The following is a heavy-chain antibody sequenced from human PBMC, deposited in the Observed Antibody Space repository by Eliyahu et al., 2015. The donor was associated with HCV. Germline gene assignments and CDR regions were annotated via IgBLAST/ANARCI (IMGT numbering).Heavy chain of an antibody. J-gene: IGHJ4*02. D-gene: IGHD3-3*01. CDR3: ARGVPSITIFGVVIGRAGNDY. V-gene: IGHV4-34*01. CDR2: INHSGST. CDR1: GGSFSGYY. Sequence: QVQLQQWGAGLLKPSETLSLTCAVYGGSFSGYYWSWIRQPPGKGLEWIGEINHSGSTNYNPSLKSRVTISVDTSKNQFSLKLSSVTAADTAVYYCARGVPSITIFGVVIGRAGNDYWGQGTLVTVSS.